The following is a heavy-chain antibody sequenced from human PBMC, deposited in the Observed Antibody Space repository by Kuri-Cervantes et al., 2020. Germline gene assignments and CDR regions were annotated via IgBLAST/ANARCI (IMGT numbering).Heavy chain of an antibody. CDR2: ISGSGDNT. D-gene: IGHD2-2*01. CDR3: ARGYCSSTSCPIDYYYYYYMDV. J-gene: IGHJ6*03. CDR1: RFTFSSYA. Sequence: GGSLRLSCAASRFTFSSYAMSWVRQAPGKGLEWVSTISGSGDNTYYADSVKGRFTISRDNAKNSLYLQMNSLRAEDTALYYCARGYCSSTSCPIDYYYYYYMDVWGKGTTVTVSS. V-gene: IGHV3-23*01.